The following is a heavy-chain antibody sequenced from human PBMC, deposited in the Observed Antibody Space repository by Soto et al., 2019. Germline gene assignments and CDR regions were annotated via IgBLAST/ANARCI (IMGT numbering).Heavy chain of an antibody. CDR2: ISYDGSNK. CDR3: AKAPYSGYEIDY. CDR1: GFTFSSYG. J-gene: IGHJ4*02. V-gene: IGHV3-30*18. D-gene: IGHD5-12*01. Sequence: QVPLVESGGGVVQPGRSLRLSSAASGFTFSSYGMHWVRQAPGKGLEWVAVISYDGSNKYYADSVKGRFTISRDNSKNTLYLQMNSLRAEDTAVYYCAKAPYSGYEIDYWGQGTLVTVSS.